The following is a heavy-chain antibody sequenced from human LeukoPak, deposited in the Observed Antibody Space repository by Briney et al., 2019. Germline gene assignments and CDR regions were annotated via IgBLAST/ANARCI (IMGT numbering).Heavy chain of an antibody. V-gene: IGHV1-2*02. D-gene: IGHD2-2*01. J-gene: IGHJ5*02. CDR3: ARDQCSSTSCYLNWFDP. CDR1: GGTFSSYA. Sequence: ASVKVSCKASGGTFSSYAISWVRQAPGQGLEWMGWINPNSGGTNYAQKFQGRVTMTRDTSISTAYMELSRLRSDDTAVYYCARDQCSSTSCYLNWFDPWGQGTLVTVSS. CDR2: INPNSGGT.